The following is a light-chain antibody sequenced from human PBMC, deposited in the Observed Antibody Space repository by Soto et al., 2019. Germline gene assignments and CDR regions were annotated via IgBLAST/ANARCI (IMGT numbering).Light chain of an antibody. CDR2: DAS. V-gene: IGKV3-11*01. CDR1: QSVSNY. CDR3: QQRSSWPRT. J-gene: IGKJ1*01. Sequence: DIALSQSPATLSMSPGERATLSCRASQSVSNYLVWLQQKPGQAPRLLIYDASNRATGIPARFSGSGSGTDFTLTISSLEPEDFAVYYCQQRSSWPRTFGPGTKVDI.